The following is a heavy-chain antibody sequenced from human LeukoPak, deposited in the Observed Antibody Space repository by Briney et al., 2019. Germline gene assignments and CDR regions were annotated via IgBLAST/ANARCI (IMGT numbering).Heavy chain of an antibody. J-gene: IGHJ6*02. Sequence: SETLSLTCTVSGGSISSGDYYWSWIRQPPGKALEWIGYIYYSGSTYYNPSLKSRVTISVDTSKNQFSLKLSSVTAADTAVYYCARNRLHYYYYGMDVWGQGTTVTVSS. D-gene: IGHD5-18*01. V-gene: IGHV4-30-4*01. CDR2: IYYSGST. CDR3: ARNRLHYYYYGMDV. CDR1: GGSISSGDYY.